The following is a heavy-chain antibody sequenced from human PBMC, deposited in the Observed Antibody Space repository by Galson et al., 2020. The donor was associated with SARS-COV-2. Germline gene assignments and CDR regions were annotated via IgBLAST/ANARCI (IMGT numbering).Heavy chain of an antibody. D-gene: IGHD3-9*01. J-gene: IGHJ4*02. CDR3: AKDFDLERIAYFVTRVYYFDY. V-gene: IGHV3-23*01. CDR2: ISGSGGVT. Sequence: GGSLRLSCAASGFTFSNYAMSWVRQAPGKGLEWVSGISGSGGVTYYADSVRGRFTISRDNFKNMLYMQMDSLRAGDTAMYYCAKDFDLERIAYFVTRVYYFDYWGQGTLVTVSS. CDR1: GFTFSNYA.